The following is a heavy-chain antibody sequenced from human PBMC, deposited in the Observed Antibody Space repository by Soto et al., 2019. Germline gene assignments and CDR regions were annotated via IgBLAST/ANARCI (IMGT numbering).Heavy chain of an antibody. J-gene: IGHJ4*02. CDR3: ARWYNWNVGY. D-gene: IGHD1-20*01. V-gene: IGHV3-66*01. Sequence: GGSLRLSCAASGFTVSTNYMSWVRQAPGKGLEWVSVIYSGGSQYYVDSVKGRFTISRDNSKNTLYLQMNSLRAEDTAVYYCARWYNWNVGYWGQGTLVTVSS. CDR1: GFTVSTNY. CDR2: IYSGGSQ.